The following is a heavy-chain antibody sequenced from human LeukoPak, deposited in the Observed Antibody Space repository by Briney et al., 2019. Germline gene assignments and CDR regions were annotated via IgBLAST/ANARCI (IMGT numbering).Heavy chain of an antibody. CDR2: ISSSSSYI. D-gene: IGHD3-22*01. CDR3: ARDRYYYDSSGSQVPWFDP. CDR1: GFTFSSYS. V-gene: IGHV3-21*01. J-gene: IGHJ5*02. Sequence: GGSLRLSCAASGFTFSSYSMNWVRQAPGKGLEWVSSISSSSSYIYYAGSVKGRFTISRDNAKNSLYLQMNSLRAEDTAVYYCARDRYYYDSSGSQVPWFDPWGQGTLVTVSS.